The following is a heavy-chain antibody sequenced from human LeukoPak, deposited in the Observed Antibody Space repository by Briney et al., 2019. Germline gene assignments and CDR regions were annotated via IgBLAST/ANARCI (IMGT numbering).Heavy chain of an antibody. Sequence: LTGGSLRLSCAGSGFTFNRYWMTWVRQAPGKGLEWVANIKEDGSQIYYVDSVKGRFTISRDNAKNSLYLQMNSLRAEDTAVYYCARDKVVGRIPIDYWGQGTLVTVSS. V-gene: IGHV3-7*01. CDR3: ARDKVVGRIPIDY. J-gene: IGHJ4*02. CDR2: IKEDGSQI. CDR1: GFTFNRYW.